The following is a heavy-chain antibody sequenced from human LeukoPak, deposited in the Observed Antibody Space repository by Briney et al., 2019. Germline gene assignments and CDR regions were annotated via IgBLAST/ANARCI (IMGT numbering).Heavy chain of an antibody. CDR1: GGSINSGSYY. Sequence: SETLSLTCTVSGGSINSGSYYWSWIRQPAGKGLEWIGRIYTSGSTNYNPSLKSRVTISVDTSKNQFSLKLSSVTAADTAVYYCARAGRYSAEDYWGQGTLVTVSS. D-gene: IGHD4-11*01. CDR3: ARAGRYSAEDY. CDR2: IYTSGST. V-gene: IGHV4-61*02. J-gene: IGHJ4*02.